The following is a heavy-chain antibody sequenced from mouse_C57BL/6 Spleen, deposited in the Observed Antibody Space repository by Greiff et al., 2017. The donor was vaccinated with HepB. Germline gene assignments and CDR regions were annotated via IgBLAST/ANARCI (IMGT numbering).Heavy chain of an antibody. Sequence: QVQLQQPGAELVRPGSSVKLSCKASGYTFTSYWMDWVKQRPGQGLEWIGNIYPSDSETHYNQKFKDKATLTVDKSSSTAYMQLSSLTSEDSAVYYCARGTVYAMDYWGQGTSVTVSS. V-gene: IGHV1-61*01. J-gene: IGHJ4*01. CDR2: IYPSDSET. CDR1: GYTFTSYW. D-gene: IGHD4-1*01. CDR3: ARGTVYAMDY.